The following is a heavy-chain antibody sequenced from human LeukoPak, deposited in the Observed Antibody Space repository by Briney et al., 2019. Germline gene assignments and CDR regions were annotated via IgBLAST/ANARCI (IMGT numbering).Heavy chain of an antibody. CDR1: GGSISSYY. D-gene: IGHD3-22*01. V-gene: IGHV4-59*01. CDR3: ARGRGRITMIVVPRFDP. J-gene: IGHJ5*02. CDR2: IYYSGST. Sequence: NPSETLSLTCTVSGGSISSYYWSWIRQPPGKGLEWIGYIYYSGSTNYSPSLKSRVTISVDTSKNQFSLKLSSVTAADTAVYYCARGRGRITMIVVPRFDPWGQGTLVTVSS.